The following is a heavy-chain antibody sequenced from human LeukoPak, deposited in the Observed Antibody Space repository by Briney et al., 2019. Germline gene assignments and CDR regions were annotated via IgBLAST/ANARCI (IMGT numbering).Heavy chain of an antibody. CDR2: IRSKLYGGTT. Sequence: GGSLRLSGTASGFTFGDYAMSWVRQAPGKGLEWVGFIRSKLYGGTTEYAASVKGRFTISRDDSKTVAYLQMNSLKTEDTAVYYCTRDPYSSDWYDYWGQGTLVTVSS. D-gene: IGHD6-19*01. CDR3: TRDPYSSDWYDY. CDR1: GFTFGDYA. J-gene: IGHJ4*02. V-gene: IGHV3-49*04.